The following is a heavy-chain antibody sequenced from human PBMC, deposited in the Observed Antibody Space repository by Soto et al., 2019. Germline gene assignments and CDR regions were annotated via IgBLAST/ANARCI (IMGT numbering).Heavy chain of an antibody. J-gene: IGHJ6*02. CDR3: ARAGDTMIRGFIIMNYYGMDV. D-gene: IGHD3-10*01. CDR2: VHHSGIT. CDR1: GYSISSGYY. Sequence: PSETLSLTCVVSGYSISSGYYWGWIRQPPGKGLEWIGNVHHSGITYYNPSLKSRVSISRDTSKNHYSLNLSSVTAADTAVYYCARAGDTMIRGFIIMNYYGMDVWGHGTTVTASS. V-gene: IGHV4-38-2*01.